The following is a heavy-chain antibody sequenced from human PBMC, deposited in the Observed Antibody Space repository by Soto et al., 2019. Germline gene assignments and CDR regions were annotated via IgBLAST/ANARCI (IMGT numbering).Heavy chain of an antibody. Sequence: GGSLRLSCAASGITFSTYAMRWVRQAPGKGLEFVSGISGGGGTTSYADSVKGRFTISRDNSKNTLYLQMNSLRADDTAVYYCAKRHHPSGEYYGMDVWGQGTTVTVSS. CDR1: GITFSTYA. CDR3: AKRHHPSGEYYGMDV. D-gene: IGHD3-10*01. CDR2: ISGGGGTT. J-gene: IGHJ6*02. V-gene: IGHV3-23*01.